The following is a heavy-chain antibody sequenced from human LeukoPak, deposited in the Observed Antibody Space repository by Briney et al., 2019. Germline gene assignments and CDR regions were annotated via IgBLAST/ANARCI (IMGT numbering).Heavy chain of an antibody. CDR2: INPNSGGT. CDR3: ARDPTIAVAGNPPDY. V-gene: IGHV1-2*02. D-gene: IGHD6-19*01. CDR1: GYTFTGYY. J-gene: IGHJ4*02. Sequence: ASVKVSCEASGYTFTGYYMHWVRQAPGQGLEWMGWINPNSGGTNYAQKFQGRVTMTRDTSISTAYMELSRLRSGDTAVYYCARDPTIAVAGNPPDYWGQGTLVTVSS.